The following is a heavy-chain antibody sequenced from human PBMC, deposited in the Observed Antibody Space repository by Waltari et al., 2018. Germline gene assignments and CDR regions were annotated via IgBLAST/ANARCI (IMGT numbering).Heavy chain of an antibody. CDR1: GGSISSHY. D-gene: IGHD6-19*01. V-gene: IGHV4-59*11. Sequence: QVQLQESGPGLVKPSETLSLTCTVSGGSISSHYWSWIRQPPGKGLEWIGYIYYSGSTNYNPSLKSLVTISVDTSKNQFSLKLSSVTAADTAVYYCARVAVAGTETSMEDYWGQGTLVTVSS. CDR3: ARVAVAGTETSMEDY. CDR2: IYYSGST. J-gene: IGHJ4*02.